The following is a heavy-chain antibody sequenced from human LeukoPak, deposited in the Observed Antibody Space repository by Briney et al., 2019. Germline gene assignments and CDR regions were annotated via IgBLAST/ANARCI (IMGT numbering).Heavy chain of an antibody. D-gene: IGHD2-21*02. J-gene: IGHJ3*02. CDR3: ARDREGVVVTAKGAFDI. CDR2: IIPIFGTA. V-gene: IGHV1-69*05. Sequence: GSSVKVSCKASGGTLSSYAISWVRQAPGQGLEWMGRIIPIFGTANYAQKFQGRVTITTDESTSTAYMELSSLRSEDTAVYYCARDREGVVVTAKGAFDIWGQGTMVTVSS. CDR1: GGTLSSYA.